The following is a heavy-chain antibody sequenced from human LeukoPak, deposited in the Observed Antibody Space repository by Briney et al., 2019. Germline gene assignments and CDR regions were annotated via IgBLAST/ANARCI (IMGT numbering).Heavy chain of an antibody. CDR2: IIPIFGTA. CDR3: ASPEGGYSYGYVY. CDR1: GGTFISYA. D-gene: IGHD5-18*01. J-gene: IGHJ4*02. V-gene: IGHV1-69*01. Sequence: ASVKVSCKASGGTFISYAISWVRQAPGQGLEWMGGIIPIFGTANYAQKFQGRVTITADESTSTAYMELSSLRSEDTAVYCCASPEGGYSYGYVYWGQGTLVTVSS.